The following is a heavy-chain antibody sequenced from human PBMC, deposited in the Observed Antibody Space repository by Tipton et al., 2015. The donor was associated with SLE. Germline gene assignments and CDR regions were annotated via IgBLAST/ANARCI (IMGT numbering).Heavy chain of an antibody. CDR2: ISYDGSNK. CDR1: GFTFSSYA. D-gene: IGHD6-13*01. Sequence: SLRLSCAASGFTFSSYAMSWVRQAPGKGLEWVAVISYDGSNKYYADSVKGRFTISRDNSKNTLYLQMNSLRAEDTAVYYCAREIAAAGGFDYWGQGTLVTVSS. V-gene: IGHV3-30*04. J-gene: IGHJ4*02. CDR3: AREIAAAGGFDY.